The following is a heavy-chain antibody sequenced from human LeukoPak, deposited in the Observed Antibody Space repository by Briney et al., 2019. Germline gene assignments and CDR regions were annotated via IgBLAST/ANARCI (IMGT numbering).Heavy chain of an antibody. CDR1: GFTFSSYG. CDR3: AKDDYGDYGLYDY. CDR2: IRYDGSNK. V-gene: IGHV3-30*02. J-gene: IGHJ4*02. Sequence: GGSLRLSCAASGFTFSSYGMQWVRQAPGKGLEWVAFIRYDGSNKYYADSVKGRFTISRDNSKNTLYLQMNSLRAEDTAVYYCAKDDYGDYGLYDYWGQGTLVTVSS. D-gene: IGHD4-17*01.